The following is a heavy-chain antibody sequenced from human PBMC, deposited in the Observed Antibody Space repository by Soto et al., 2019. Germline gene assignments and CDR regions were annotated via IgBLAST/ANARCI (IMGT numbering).Heavy chain of an antibody. Sequence: ASVKVSCKASGYTFTSYGISWVRQAPGQGLEWMRWISAYNGNTNYARKLQGRVTMTTDTSTSTAYMVLRSLRSDDTAVYYCARGSFELYYYDSSGSGGEYFQHWGQGTLVTVSS. D-gene: IGHD3-22*01. CDR2: ISAYNGNT. CDR1: GYTFTSYG. J-gene: IGHJ1*01. CDR3: ARGSFELYYYDSSGSGGEYFQH. V-gene: IGHV1-18*01.